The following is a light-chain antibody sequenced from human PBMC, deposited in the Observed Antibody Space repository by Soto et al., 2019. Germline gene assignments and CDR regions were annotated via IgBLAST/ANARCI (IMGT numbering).Light chain of an antibody. CDR3: QQNVSWT. V-gene: IGKV3-20*01. J-gene: IGKJ1*01. Sequence: EIVLTQSPGTLSLSPGERATLSCRASQSVSSSYLAWYQQKPGQAPRLLIYGASSRATGIPDRFSGSGSATDFSLPISKLEPEDFAVYYCQQNVSWTFGQGTRVEI. CDR2: GAS. CDR1: QSVSSSY.